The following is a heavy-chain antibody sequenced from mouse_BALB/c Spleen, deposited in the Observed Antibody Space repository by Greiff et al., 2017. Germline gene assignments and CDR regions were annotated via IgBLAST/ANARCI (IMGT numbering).Heavy chain of an antibody. CDR3: TRGGTTVVDYYAMDY. CDR1: GYTFTSYW. Sequence: VQLKQSGTVLARPGASVKMSCKASGYTFTSYWMHWVKQRPGQGLEWIGAIYPGNSDTSYNQKFKGKAKLTAVTSTSTAYMELSSLTNEDSAVYYCTRGGTTVVDYYAMDYWGQGTSVTVSS. J-gene: IGHJ4*01. CDR2: IYPGNSDT. D-gene: IGHD1-1*01. V-gene: IGHV1-5*01.